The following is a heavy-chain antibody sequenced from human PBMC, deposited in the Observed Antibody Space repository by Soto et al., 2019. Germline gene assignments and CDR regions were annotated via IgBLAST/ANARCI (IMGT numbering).Heavy chain of an antibody. CDR3: ARGSETDGYFDWLSPPSGMDV. J-gene: IGHJ6*02. CDR1: GVTVSSNY. V-gene: IGHV3-53*01. CDR2: IYSGGST. Sequence: GGSLRLSCASSGVTVSSNYMSWVRQAPGKGLEWVSVIYSGGSTYYADSVKGRFTISRDNSKNTLYLQMNSLRAEDTAVYYCARGSETDGYFDWLSPPSGMDVWGQGTTVTVSS. D-gene: IGHD3-9*01.